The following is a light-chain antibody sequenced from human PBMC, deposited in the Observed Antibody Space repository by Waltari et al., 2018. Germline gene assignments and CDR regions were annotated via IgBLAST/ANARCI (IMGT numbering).Light chain of an antibody. CDR2: DGS. J-gene: IGLJ2*01. CDR3: SSYTSSVL. Sequence: QSALTQPASVSGSPGQSITISCTGTSSDVGSYNYVSWYQQLPGKAPKTIIYDGSKRPSGVSNRFSGSKSGNTASLTISGLQAEDEADYYCSSYTSSVLFGGGTNLTVL. V-gene: IGLV2-14*03. CDR1: SSDVGSYNY.